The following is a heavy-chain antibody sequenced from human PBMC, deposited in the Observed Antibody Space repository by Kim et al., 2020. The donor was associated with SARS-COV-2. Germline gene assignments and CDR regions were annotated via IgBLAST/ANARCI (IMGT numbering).Heavy chain of an antibody. V-gene: IGHV4-38-2*02. CDR3: ARVGYIAAAGKGYFQH. CDR2: IYHSGST. Sequence: SETLSLTCTVSGYSISSGYYWGWIRQPPGKGLEWIGSIYHSGSTYYNPSLKSRVTISVDTSKNQFSLKLSSVTAADTAVYYCARVGYIAAAGKGYFQHWG. D-gene: IGHD6-13*01. CDR1: GYSISSGYY. J-gene: IGHJ1*01.